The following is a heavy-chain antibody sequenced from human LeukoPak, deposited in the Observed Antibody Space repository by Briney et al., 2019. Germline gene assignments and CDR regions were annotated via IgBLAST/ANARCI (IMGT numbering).Heavy chain of an antibody. D-gene: IGHD6-13*01. CDR3: AREDSRWHFDY. V-gene: IGHV3-30-3*01. CDR2: ISYDGSNT. J-gene: IGHJ4*02. Sequence: PGGSLPLSCAASGFTFSTYPMHWVRQAPGKGLEWVAVISYDGSNTYYADSVKGRFTISRDNSKNTLYVQMNSLRAEDTAVYYCAREDSRWHFDYCGQGTLVTVSS. CDR1: GFTFSTYP.